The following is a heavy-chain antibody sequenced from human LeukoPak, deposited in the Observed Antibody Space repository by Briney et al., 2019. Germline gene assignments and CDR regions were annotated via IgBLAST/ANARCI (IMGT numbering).Heavy chain of an antibody. CDR1: GYTLTELS. J-gene: IGHJ6*03. V-gene: IGHV1-24*01. D-gene: IGHD1-26*01. CDR2: FDPEDGET. CDR3: ATSYSGSYSLDYYYYMDV. Sequence: ASVKVSCKVSGYTLTELSMHWVRQAPGKGLEWMGGFDPEDGETIYAQKFQGRVTMTEDTSTDTAYMELSSLRSEDTAVYYCATSYSGSYSLDYYYYMDVWGKGTTVTTSS.